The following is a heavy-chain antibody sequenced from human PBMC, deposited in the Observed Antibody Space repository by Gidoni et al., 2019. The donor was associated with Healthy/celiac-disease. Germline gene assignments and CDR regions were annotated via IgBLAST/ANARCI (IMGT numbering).Heavy chain of an antibody. D-gene: IGHD2-2*01. CDR3: ARDRVPAAPSVPLAGY. CDR2: ISYDGSNK. Sequence: QVQLVESGGGVVQPGRSLRPSCTASGFTFSSYAMHWVRQAPGKGLEWVAVISYDGSNKYYADSVKGRFTISRDNSKNTLYLQMNSLRAEDTAVYYCARDRVPAAPSVPLAGYWGQGTLVTVSS. J-gene: IGHJ4*02. CDR1: GFTFSSYA. V-gene: IGHV3-30-3*01.